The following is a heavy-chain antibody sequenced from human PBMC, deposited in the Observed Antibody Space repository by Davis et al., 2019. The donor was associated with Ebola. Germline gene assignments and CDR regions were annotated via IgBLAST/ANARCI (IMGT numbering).Heavy chain of an antibody. CDR3: AGSSSSWWYYFDY. J-gene: IGHJ4*02. V-gene: IGHV4-34*01. CDR1: GGSFSAYY. D-gene: IGHD6-13*01. CDR2: INHSGST. Sequence: MPSETLSLTCAVYGGSFSAYYWSWIRQPPGKGLEWIGEINHSGSTNYNPSLKSRVTISVDTSKNQFSLKLSSVTAADTAVYYCAGSSSSWWYYFDYWGQGTLVTVSS.